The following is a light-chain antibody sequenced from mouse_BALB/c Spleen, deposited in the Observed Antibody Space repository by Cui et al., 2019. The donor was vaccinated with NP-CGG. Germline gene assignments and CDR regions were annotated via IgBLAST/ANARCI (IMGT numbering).Light chain of an antibody. CDR2: GTN. Sequence: QAVVTQESALTTSPGETVTPTCRSSTVAVTTSHYANWVQEKPDHLFTGLIGGTNNRAPGVPARFSGSLIGDKAALTITGAQTEDEAIYFCALWYSNHWVFGGGTKLTVL. CDR1: TVAVTTSHY. V-gene: IGLV1*01. J-gene: IGLJ1*01. CDR3: ALWYSNHWV.